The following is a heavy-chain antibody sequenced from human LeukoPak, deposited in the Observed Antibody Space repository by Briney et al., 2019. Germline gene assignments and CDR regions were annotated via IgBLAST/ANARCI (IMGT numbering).Heavy chain of an antibody. J-gene: IGHJ4*02. CDR3: ARGPPQSLDY. V-gene: IGHV3-53*01. CDR1: GLTVSTNY. Sequence: PGGSLRLSCAASGLTVSTNYMSWVRQAPGKGLEWVSVIHSGGSTYYADSVKGRFTISSDNSKNTLYLQMDSLRAEDTAVYYCARGPPQSLDYWGQGTLVTVSS. CDR2: IHSGGST.